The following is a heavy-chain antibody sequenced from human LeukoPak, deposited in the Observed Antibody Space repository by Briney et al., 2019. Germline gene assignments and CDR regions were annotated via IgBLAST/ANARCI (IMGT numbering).Heavy chain of an antibody. D-gene: IGHD1-26*01. Sequence: GGSLRLSCAASGFTFSSYAMSWVRQVPGKGLEWVSGINWNGGSTGYADSVKGRFTISRDNAKNSLYLQMNSLRAEDTALYHCARALVGGSYYYAMDVWGQGTTVIVTS. CDR3: ARALVGGSYYYAMDV. V-gene: IGHV3-20*01. J-gene: IGHJ6*02. CDR1: GFTFSSYA. CDR2: INWNGGST.